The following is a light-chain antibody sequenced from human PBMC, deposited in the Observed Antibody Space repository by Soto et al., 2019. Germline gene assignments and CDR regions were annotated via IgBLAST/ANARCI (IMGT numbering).Light chain of an antibody. CDR1: QSVSSN. CDR3: QQYDNWPRT. Sequence: EIVLTQSPGTLSLSPGERATLSCRASQSVSSNLAWYQQKPGQAPRLLIYGASTRATGFPARFSGSGSRTEFTLTISSLQSEDFAVYYCQQYDNWPRTFGQGTKVDIK. J-gene: IGKJ1*01. V-gene: IGKV3-15*01. CDR2: GAS.